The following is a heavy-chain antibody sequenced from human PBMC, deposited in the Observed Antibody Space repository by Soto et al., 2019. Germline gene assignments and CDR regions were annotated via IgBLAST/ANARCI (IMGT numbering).Heavy chain of an antibody. CDR3: ATSQPGLKYYYYYGMDV. V-gene: IGHV5-51*01. Sequence: PGESLKISCKGFGYSFTSYWIGWVRQMPGKGLEWMGIIYPGDSDTRYSPSFQGQVTISADKSISTAYLQWSSLKASDTAMYYCATSQPGLKYYYYYGMDVWGQGTTVTVSS. J-gene: IGHJ6*02. CDR1: GYSFTSYW. CDR2: IYPGDSDT.